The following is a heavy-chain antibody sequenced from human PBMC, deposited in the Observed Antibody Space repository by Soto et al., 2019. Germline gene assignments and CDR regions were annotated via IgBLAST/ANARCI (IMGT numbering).Heavy chain of an antibody. D-gene: IGHD3-3*01. V-gene: IGHV1-8*01. CDR3: ARGSGITIFGVVRENDAFDI. CDR2: MNPNSGNT. Sequence: ASAKVSCKASGYTFTSYDINWVRQATGQGLEWMGWMNPNSGNTGYAQKFQGRVTMTRNTSISTAYMELSSLRSEDTAVYYCARGSGITIFGVVRENDAFDIWGQGTMVTVSS. J-gene: IGHJ3*02. CDR1: GYTFTSYD.